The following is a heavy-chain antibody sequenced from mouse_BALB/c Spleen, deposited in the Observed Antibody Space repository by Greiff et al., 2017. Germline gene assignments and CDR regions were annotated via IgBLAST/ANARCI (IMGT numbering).Heavy chain of an antibody. CDR1: GYTFTSYN. CDR2: IYPGNGDT. V-gene: IGHV1-12*01. Sequence: LHQPGAELVKPGASVKMSCKASGYTFTSYNMHWVKQTPGQGLEWIGAIYPGNGDTSYNQKFKGKATLTADKSSSTAYMQLSSLTSEDSAVYYCARLGQAFAYWGQGTLVTVSA. D-gene: IGHD3-3*01. J-gene: IGHJ3*01. CDR3: ARLGQAFAY.